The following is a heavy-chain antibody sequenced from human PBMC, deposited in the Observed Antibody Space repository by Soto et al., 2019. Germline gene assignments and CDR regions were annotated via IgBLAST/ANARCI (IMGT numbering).Heavy chain of an antibody. Sequence: QVQLQQWGAGLLKPSETLSLTCAVYGGSFSGYYWSWIRQPPGKGLEWIGEINHSGSTNYNPSLKIRVTISVDTSKNQFSLKLSSVTAADTAVYYCASRRAYYDFWSGYYSAPGWFDPWGQGTLVTVSS. D-gene: IGHD3-3*01. CDR3: ASRRAYYDFWSGYYSAPGWFDP. V-gene: IGHV4-34*01. CDR2: INHSGST. CDR1: GGSFSGYY. J-gene: IGHJ5*02.